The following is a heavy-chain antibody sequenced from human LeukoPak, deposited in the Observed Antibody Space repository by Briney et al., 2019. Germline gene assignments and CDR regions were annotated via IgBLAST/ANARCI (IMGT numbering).Heavy chain of an antibody. CDR1: GYTFTSYG. CDR2: ISAYNGNT. Sequence: GASVKVSCKASGYTFTSYGISWVRQAPGQGLEWMGWISAYNGNTNYAQKLQGRVTMTTDTSTSTAYMELRSLRSDDTAVYYCAREYVYCTNGVCFNWFDPWGQGTLSPSPQ. J-gene: IGHJ5*02. D-gene: IGHD2-8*01. CDR3: AREYVYCTNGVCFNWFDP. V-gene: IGHV1-18*01.